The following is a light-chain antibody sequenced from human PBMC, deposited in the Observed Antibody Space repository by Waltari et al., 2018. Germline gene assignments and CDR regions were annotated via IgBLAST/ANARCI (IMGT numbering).Light chain of an antibody. CDR3: NSYTGSNSWV. CDR1: NSDIGFYNY. V-gene: IGLV2-14*01. Sequence: QSALTQPASVSGSPGQSITISCTETNSDIGFYNYFSWYRQYPGKAPKLIIYDVSERPSGVSSRFSASKSGNTASLTISGLQADDEADYYCNSYTGSNSWVFGGGTKVTVL. J-gene: IGLJ3*02. CDR2: DVS.